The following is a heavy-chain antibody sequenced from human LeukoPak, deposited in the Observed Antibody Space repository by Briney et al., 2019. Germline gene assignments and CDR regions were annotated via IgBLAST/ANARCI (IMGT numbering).Heavy chain of an antibody. J-gene: IGHJ4*02. CDR3: ARLSGSAAGRPDPFDY. CDR1: GGTFSSYA. D-gene: IGHD3-10*01. CDR2: IITIFGIA. V-gene: IGHV1-69*04. Sequence: ASVNVSCKASGGTFSSYAISWVRQAPGQGLEWMGRIITIFGIANYAQKFQGRVTITADKSTSTAYMELSSLRSEDTAVYYCARLSGSAAGRPDPFDYWGQGTLVTVSS.